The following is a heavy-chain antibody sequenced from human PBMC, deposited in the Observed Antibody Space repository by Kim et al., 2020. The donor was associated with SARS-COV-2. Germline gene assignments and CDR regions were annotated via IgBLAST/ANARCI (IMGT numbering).Heavy chain of an antibody. J-gene: IGHJ6*02. CDR3: AKDFGYCSSTSCYPPYGMDV. CDR1: GFTFTTFA. CDR2: ISDNGVRT. V-gene: IGHV3-23*01. Sequence: GGSLRLSCAASGFTFTTFAMSWVRQAPGKGPEWVASISDNGVRTYYADSVKGRFTISRDNSKNTLYIQMNSLRADDTAVYYCAKDFGYCSSTSCYPPYGMDVWGQRTTVTVS. D-gene: IGHD2-2*03.